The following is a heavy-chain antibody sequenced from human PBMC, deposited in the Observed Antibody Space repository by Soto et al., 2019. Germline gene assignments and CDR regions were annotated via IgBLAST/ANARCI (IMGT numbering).Heavy chain of an antibody. V-gene: IGHV3-48*03. Sequence: GGSLRLSCAASKSTLSSHEMNWVRQAPGKGLEWVSYISGSGGTINYADSVKGRFTISRDNAKNSLYLQMNSLRVEDTAVYYCAKQSRYYYYGVDVWGQGTTVTVSS. D-gene: IGHD4-4*01. CDR1: KSTLSSHE. J-gene: IGHJ6*02. CDR3: AKQSRYYYYGVDV. CDR2: ISGSGGTI.